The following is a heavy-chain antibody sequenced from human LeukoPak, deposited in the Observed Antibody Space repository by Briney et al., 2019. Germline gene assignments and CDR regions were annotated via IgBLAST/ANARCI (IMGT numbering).Heavy chain of an antibody. CDR2: IYYRGSA. V-gene: IGHV4-59*08. CDR1: GGSISNYY. CDR3: ARPQYSDSSVGYFDL. J-gene: IGHJ2*01. D-gene: IGHD3-22*01. Sequence: SETLSLTCTVSGGSISNYYWSWIRQPPGKGLEWIGYIYYRGSANYNPSLNSRVTISIDTSKNQFSLKLRSVTATDTAVYYCARPQYSDSSVGYFDLWGRGTLVTVSS.